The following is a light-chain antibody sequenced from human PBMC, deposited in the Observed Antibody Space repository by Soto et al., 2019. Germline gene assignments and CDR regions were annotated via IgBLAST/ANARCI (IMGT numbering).Light chain of an antibody. V-gene: IGKV1-9*01. CDR1: RDVSSY. Sequence: IQMTQSPSSLSATVGDRVTITCRASRDVSSYLVWYQQKPGKAPELLIYAASTLQSGVPLRFSGSGSGTEFTLAISSLQPEDFAPYYCQQLSYYPRTFGQGTKREI. J-gene: IGKJ2*01. CDR3: QQLSYYPRT. CDR2: AAS.